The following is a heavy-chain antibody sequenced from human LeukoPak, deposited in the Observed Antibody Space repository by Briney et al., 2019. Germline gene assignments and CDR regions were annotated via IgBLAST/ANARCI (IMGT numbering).Heavy chain of an antibody. D-gene: IGHD4-17*01. CDR3: AGDSPLVENYGDYVSYYYYGMDV. CDR2: IYHSGST. CDR1: GGSISSSNW. V-gene: IGHV4-4*02. Sequence: PSETLSLTCAVSGGSISSSNWWSWVRQPPGKGLEWIGEIYHSGSTNYNPSLKSRVTISVDKSKNQFSLKLSSVTAADTAVYYCAGDSPLVENYGDYVSYYYYGMDVWGQGTTVTVSS. J-gene: IGHJ6*02.